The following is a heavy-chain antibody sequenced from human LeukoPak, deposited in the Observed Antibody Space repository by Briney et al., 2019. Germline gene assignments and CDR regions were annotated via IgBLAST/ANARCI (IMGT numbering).Heavy chain of an antibody. V-gene: IGHV3-30*04. CDR2: ISYDGSNK. CDR3: ARVKGRDSSSWYHFDY. CDR1: GFTFSSYA. J-gene: IGHJ4*02. D-gene: IGHD6-13*01. Sequence: GGSLRLSCAASGFTFSSYAMHWVRQAPGKGLEWVAVISYDGSNKYYADSVKGRFTISRDNSKNTLYLQMNSLRAEDTAVYYCARVKGRDSSSWYHFDYWGQGTLVTVSP.